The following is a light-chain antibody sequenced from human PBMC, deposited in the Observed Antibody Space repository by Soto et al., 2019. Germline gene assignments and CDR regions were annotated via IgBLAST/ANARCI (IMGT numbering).Light chain of an antibody. J-gene: IGKJ1*01. V-gene: IGKV4-1*01. CDR3: QQYYSTPRT. CDR1: QSVLYSSNNKNY. Sequence: DIVMTQSPDSLAVSLGERATINCKSSQSVLYSSNNKNYLAWYQQKPGQPPKLLIYWASTRESGVPDRFSGSGSGTDFTPTISSLQAEDVAVDYCQQYYSTPRTFGQGTKVEIK. CDR2: WAS.